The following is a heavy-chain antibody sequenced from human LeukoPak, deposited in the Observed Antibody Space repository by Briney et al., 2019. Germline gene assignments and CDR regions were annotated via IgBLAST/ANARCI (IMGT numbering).Heavy chain of an antibody. CDR3: ARHAALYSNYPFDP. CDR2: IYPGDSDT. V-gene: IGHV5-51*01. D-gene: IGHD4-4*01. CDR1: GYTFTSYW. J-gene: IGHJ5*02. Sequence: GASVKVSCKASGYTFTSYWIGWVRQMPGKGLEWMGIIYPGDSDTRYSPSFQGQVTISADKSISTAYLQWSSLKASDTAMYYCARHAALYSNYPFDPWGQGTLVTVSS.